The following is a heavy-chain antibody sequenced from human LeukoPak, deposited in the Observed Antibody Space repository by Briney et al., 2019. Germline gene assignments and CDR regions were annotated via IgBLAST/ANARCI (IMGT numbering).Heavy chain of an antibody. V-gene: IGHV1-8*03. J-gene: IGHJ4*02. CDR3: ARVDLLTGYYFFDY. CDR2: MNPNSGNT. D-gene: IGHD3-9*01. CDR1: GYTFTSYD. Sequence: AASVKVSCKASGYTFTSYDINWVRQATGQGLEWMGWMNPNSGNTGYAQKFQGRVTITRNTSISTAYMELSSLRSEDTAVYYCARVDLLTGYYFFDYWGQGTLVTVSS.